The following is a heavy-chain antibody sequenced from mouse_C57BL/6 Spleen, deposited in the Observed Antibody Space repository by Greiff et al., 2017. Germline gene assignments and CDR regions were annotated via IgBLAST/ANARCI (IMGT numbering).Heavy chain of an antibody. D-gene: IGHD2-5*01. J-gene: IGHJ2*01. CDR2: IYPRSGNT. CDR3: ARGYYSNYYFDY. CDR1: SYTFTSYG. Sequence: QVQLQQSGAELARPGASVKLSCKASSYTFTSYGISWVKQRTGQGLEWIGEIYPRSGNTYYNEKFKGKATLTADKSSSTAYMELRSLTSEDSAVYFCARGYYSNYYFDYWGQGTTLTVSS. V-gene: IGHV1-81*01.